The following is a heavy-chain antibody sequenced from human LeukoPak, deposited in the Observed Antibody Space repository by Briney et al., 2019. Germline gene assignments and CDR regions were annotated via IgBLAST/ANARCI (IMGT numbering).Heavy chain of an antibody. D-gene: IGHD3-22*01. V-gene: IGHV4-39*01. Sequence: SETLSLTCTVSGGSISSSSYYWGWIRQPPGKGLEWIGSIYYSGSTYYNPSLKSRVTISVDTSKNQFSLKLSSVTAADTAVYYCARGSVVAIEFDYWGQGTLVTVSS. J-gene: IGHJ4*02. CDR3: ARGSVVAIEFDY. CDR2: IYYSGST. CDR1: GGSISSSSYY.